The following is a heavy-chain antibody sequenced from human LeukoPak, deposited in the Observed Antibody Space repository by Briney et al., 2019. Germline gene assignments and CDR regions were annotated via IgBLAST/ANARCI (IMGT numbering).Heavy chain of an antibody. Sequence: ASVKVSCKASGGTFSSYYIIWVRQAPGQGLEWMGGIIPILGIANYAQKFQGRVTITADKSTSTAYMELSSLRSEDTAVYYCARAEEFFWSGYPAELLAFDTWGQGTMVTVSS. CDR3: ARAEEFFWSGYPAELLAFDT. V-gene: IGHV1-69*10. D-gene: IGHD3-3*01. CDR1: GGTFSSYY. CDR2: IIPILGIA. J-gene: IGHJ3*02.